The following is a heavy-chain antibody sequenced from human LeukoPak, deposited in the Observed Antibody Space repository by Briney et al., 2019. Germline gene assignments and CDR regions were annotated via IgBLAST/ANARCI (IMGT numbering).Heavy chain of an antibody. Sequence: ASVTVSFTASVYTFTGYYMHWVRQAPGHGLELMGWIMPNSGGTNYAQKFQGRVTMTRDTSISTAYMELSRLRSDDTAVYYCARELREGMDVWGQGTTVTVSS. V-gene: IGHV1-2*02. D-gene: IGHD2-21*02. CDR2: IMPNSGGT. CDR3: ARELREGMDV. CDR1: VYTFTGYY. J-gene: IGHJ6*02.